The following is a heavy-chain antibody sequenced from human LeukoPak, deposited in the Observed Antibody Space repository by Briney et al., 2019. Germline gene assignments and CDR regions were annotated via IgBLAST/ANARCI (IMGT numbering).Heavy chain of an antibody. CDR3: ARDCSSTSSYAGSAFDI. Sequence: ASVTVSFTSSVYTFTIYGISWGGQAPGQGQEWMGWITAYNVNTNSPQTLHARVTMTPHTSTSTAYMHLSSLRSDHTAVYYCARDCSSTSSYAGSAFDIWGQGTMVTVSS. J-gene: IGHJ3*02. D-gene: IGHD2-2*01. CDR2: ITAYNVNT. V-gene: IGHV1-18*01. CDR1: VYTFTIYG.